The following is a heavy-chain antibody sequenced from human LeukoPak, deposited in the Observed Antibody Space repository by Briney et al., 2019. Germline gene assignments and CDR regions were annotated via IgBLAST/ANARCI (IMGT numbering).Heavy chain of an antibody. D-gene: IGHD3-10*01. V-gene: IGHV3-21*01. CDR1: GFTFSTYS. Sequence: GGSLRLSCAASGFTFSTYSMSWVRQTPGKGLEWVSSISSSSSYIYYADSVKGRFTISRDNAKNSLYLQINSLRAEDTAVYYCARRGVYGSGAFYLDYWGQGTLVTVSS. J-gene: IGHJ4*02. CDR3: ARRGVYGSGAFYLDY. CDR2: ISSSSSYI.